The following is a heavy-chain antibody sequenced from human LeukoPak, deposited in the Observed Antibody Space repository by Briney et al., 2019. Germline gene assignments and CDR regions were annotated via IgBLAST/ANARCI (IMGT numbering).Heavy chain of an antibody. J-gene: IGHJ4*02. CDR3: ARDAYIDRYFDY. CDR1: GFTYTNYW. D-gene: IGHD3-22*01. CDR2: IKQDGRER. V-gene: IGHV3-7*01. Sequence: PGGSLRLSCAASGFTYTNYWMSWVRQAPGKGLEWVANIKQDGRERYYVDSVKGRFTISRDNAKNSMYLQMNSLRADDTAVYYSARDAYIDRYFDYWGQGTLVTVSS.